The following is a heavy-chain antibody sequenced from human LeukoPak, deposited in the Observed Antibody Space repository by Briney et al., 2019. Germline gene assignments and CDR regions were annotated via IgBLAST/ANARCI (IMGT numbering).Heavy chain of an antibody. V-gene: IGHV3-11*01. CDR3: ARDGTYSSGWYGFYDY. D-gene: IGHD6-19*01. CDR2: ISSSGGGI. CDR1: GFTFSDNY. Sequence: GGSLRLSCAASGFTFSDNYMSWIRQAPGKGLEWVSYISSSGGGIYYADSVKGRFTISRDNAKSSLYLQMNSLRAEDTAVYYCARDGTYSSGWYGFYDYWGQGTLVTVSS. J-gene: IGHJ4*02.